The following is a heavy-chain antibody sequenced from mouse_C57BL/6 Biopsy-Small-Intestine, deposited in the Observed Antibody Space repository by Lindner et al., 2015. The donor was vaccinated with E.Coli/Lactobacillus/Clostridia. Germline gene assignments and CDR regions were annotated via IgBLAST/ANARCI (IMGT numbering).Heavy chain of an antibody. J-gene: IGHJ2*01. Sequence: VQLQESGPELVKPGASVKISCKASGYAFSSSWMNWVKQRPGHGLEWIGEILPGSDDTNFNEKFKGKASFTAVTSSNTAYMQLSSLTTEDSAIYHCARGRGYFFDYWGQGTTLTVSS. CDR1: GYAFSSSW. V-gene: IGHV1-9*01. D-gene: IGHD3-1*01. CDR3: ARGRGYFFDY. CDR2: ILPGSDDT.